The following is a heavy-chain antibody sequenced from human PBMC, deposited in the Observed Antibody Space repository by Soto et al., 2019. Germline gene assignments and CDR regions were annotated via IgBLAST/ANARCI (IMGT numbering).Heavy chain of an antibody. CDR3: AKDLFGAFDI. CDR2: ISGSGGST. CDR1: GFTFSSYA. V-gene: IGHV3-23*01. J-gene: IGHJ3*02. D-gene: IGHD3-10*01. Sequence: EVQLLESGGGLVQPGGSLRLSCAASGFTFSSYAMSWVRLAPGKGLEWVSTISGSGGSTYYADSVKGRFTISRDNSKNTLYLQMDSLRVEDTAVKYCAKDLFGAFDIWGQGTVVTVSS.